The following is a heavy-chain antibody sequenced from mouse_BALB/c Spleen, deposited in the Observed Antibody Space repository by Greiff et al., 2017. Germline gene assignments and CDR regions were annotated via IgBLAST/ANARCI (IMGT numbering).Heavy chain of an antibody. D-gene: IGHD1-1*01. CDR2: ISDGGSYT. V-gene: IGHV5-4*02. CDR3: ARITTVVAYWYFDV. J-gene: IGHJ1*01. CDR1: GFTFSDYY. Sequence: VQLKESGGGLVKPGGSLKLSCAASGFTFSDYYMYWVRQTPEKRLEWVATISDGGSYTYYPDSVKGRFTISRDNAKNNLYLQMSSLKSEDTAMYYCARITTVVAYWYFDVWGAGTTVTVSS.